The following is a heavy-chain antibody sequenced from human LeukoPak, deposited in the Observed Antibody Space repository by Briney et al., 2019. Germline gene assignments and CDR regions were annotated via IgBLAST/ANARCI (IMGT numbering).Heavy chain of an antibody. D-gene: IGHD3-10*01. CDR1: GFIFSSYA. J-gene: IGHJ4*02. CDR3: AESGGTGDYYYIDY. Sequence: GGSLRLSCAASGFIFSSYAMNWFRQAPGKGLEWVSVISGSGGSIYYADSVKGRFTISKDNSKNTLYLQMNSLRAEDTAVYYCAESGGTGDYYYIDYWSQGTLVTVSA. V-gene: IGHV3-23*01. CDR2: ISGSGGSI.